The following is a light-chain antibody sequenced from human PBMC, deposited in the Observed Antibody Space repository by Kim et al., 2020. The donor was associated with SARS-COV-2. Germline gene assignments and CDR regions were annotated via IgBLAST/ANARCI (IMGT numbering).Light chain of an antibody. CDR2: EVS. CDR3: SSYTGSSNLV. J-gene: IGLJ7*01. V-gene: IGLV2-14*01. CDR1: SSDVGGYNY. Sequence: HSIPISCTGTSSDVGGYNYVSWYQQHPGKAPKLMIYEVSNRPSGVSNRFSGSKSGNTASLTISGLQAEDEADYYCSSYTGSSNLVFGGGTQLTVL.